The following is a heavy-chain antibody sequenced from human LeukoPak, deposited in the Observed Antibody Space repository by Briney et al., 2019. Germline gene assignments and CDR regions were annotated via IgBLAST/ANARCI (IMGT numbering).Heavy chain of an antibody. J-gene: IGHJ5*02. CDR1: GYTFTGYY. CDR3: ARGRVGYYYGSGSLNWFDP. CDR2: INPNSGGT. Sequence: GASVKVSCKASGYTFTGYYMHWVRQAPGQGLEWMGWINPNSGGTNYAQKFQGRVTMTRDTSISTAYKELSRLRSDDTAVYYCARGRVGYYYGSGSLNWFDPWGQGTLVTVSS. V-gene: IGHV1-2*02. D-gene: IGHD3-10*01.